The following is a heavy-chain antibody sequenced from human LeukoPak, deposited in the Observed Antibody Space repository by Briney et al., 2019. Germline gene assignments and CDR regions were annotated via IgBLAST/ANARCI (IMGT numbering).Heavy chain of an antibody. Sequence: ASVKVSCKASGGTFSSYAISWVRQAPGQGLEWMGRIVPIFGTANYAQKFQGRVTITTDESTSTAYMELSSLRSEDTAVYYCASQDPRGAFDIWGRGTMVTVSS. D-gene: IGHD3-10*01. J-gene: IGHJ3*02. CDR3: ASQDPRGAFDI. V-gene: IGHV1-69*05. CDR1: GGTFSSYA. CDR2: IVPIFGTA.